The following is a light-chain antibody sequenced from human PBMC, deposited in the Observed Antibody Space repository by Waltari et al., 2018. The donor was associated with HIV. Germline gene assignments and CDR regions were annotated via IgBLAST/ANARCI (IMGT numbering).Light chain of an antibody. CDR3: QAWDSSTVV. Sequence: SYELTQPPSVSVSPGQTASIPCSGDKLGDTYACWYQQKPGQSPVVVIYQDSKRPSGIPERFSGSNSGNTATLTISGTQAMDEADYYCQAWDSSTVVFGGGTKLTVL. V-gene: IGLV3-1*01. CDR2: QDS. CDR1: KLGDTY. J-gene: IGLJ2*01.